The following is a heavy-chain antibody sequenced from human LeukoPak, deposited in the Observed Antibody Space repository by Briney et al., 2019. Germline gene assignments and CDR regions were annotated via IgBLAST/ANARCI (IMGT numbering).Heavy chain of an antibody. D-gene: IGHD1-26*01. CDR2: IYTSGST. V-gene: IGHV4-4*09. CDR3: ARLVGNRAYYYYYMDV. J-gene: IGHJ6*03. Sequence: SETLSLTCTVSGGSVSSYYWSWIRQPPGKGLEWIGYIYTSGSTNYNPSLKSRVTISVDTSKNQFSLKLSSVTAANTAVYYCARLVGNRAYYYYYMDVWGKGTTVTVSS. CDR1: GGSVSSYY.